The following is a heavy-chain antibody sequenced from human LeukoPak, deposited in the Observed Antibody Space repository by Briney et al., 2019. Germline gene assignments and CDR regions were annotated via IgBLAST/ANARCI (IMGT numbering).Heavy chain of an antibody. Sequence: SETLSLTCTVSGGSISSSSYYWGWIRQPPGKGLEWIGSIYYSGSTYYNPSLKRRVTIFVDTSKNQFSLKLSSVTAADTAVYYCARTSVVVTAPFDYWGQGTLVTVSS. CDR3: ARTSVVVTAPFDY. V-gene: IGHV4-39*01. CDR1: GGSISSSSYY. J-gene: IGHJ4*02. D-gene: IGHD2-21*02. CDR2: IYYSGST.